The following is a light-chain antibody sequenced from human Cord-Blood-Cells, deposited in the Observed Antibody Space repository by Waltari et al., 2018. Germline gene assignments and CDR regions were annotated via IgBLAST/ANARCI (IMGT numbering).Light chain of an antibody. CDR3: CSYAGSSTVV. CDR2: EGS. CDR1: SSEFGGYNL. V-gene: IGLV2-23*01. Sequence: QSALTHPPSVSGSPGQPIPISCTGTSSEFGGYNLVSWYQQHPGKAPKLMIYEGSTRPSGVSNRFSGSKSGNTASLTISGLQAEDEADYYCCSYAGSSTVVFGGGTKLTVL. J-gene: IGLJ2*01.